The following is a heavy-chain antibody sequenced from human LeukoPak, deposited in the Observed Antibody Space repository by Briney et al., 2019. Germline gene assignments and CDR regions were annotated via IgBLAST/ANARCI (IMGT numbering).Heavy chain of an antibody. J-gene: IGHJ6*02. CDR1: GFTFSSYS. D-gene: IGHD3-16*01. CDR2: ISSSSSYI. CDR3: ARDQPYVYYYYGMDV. Sequence: GSLRLSCAASGFTFSSYSMNWVRQAPGKGLEWVSSISSSSSYIYYADSVKGRFTISRDNAKNSLYLQMNSLRAEDTAVYYCARDQPYVYYYYGMDVWGQGTTVTVSS. V-gene: IGHV3-21*01.